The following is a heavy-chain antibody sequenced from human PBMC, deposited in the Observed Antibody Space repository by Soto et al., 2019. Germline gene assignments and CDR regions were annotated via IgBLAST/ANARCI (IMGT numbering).Heavy chain of an antibody. Sequence: PSETLSLTCAVYGGSFSGYYWSWIRQPPGKGLEWIGEINHSGSTNYNPSLKSRVTISVDTSKNQFSLKLSSVTAADTAVYYCARAQRGRAARRPLFRIDDWGQGTLVTVSS. J-gene: IGHJ4*02. CDR3: ARAQRGRAARRPLFRIDD. CDR2: INHSGST. CDR1: GGSFSGYY. D-gene: IGHD6-6*01. V-gene: IGHV4-34*01.